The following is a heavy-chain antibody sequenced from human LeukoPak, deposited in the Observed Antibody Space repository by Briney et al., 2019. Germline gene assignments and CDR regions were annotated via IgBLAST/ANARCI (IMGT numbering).Heavy chain of an antibody. CDR2: INSDSGAT. D-gene: IGHD1-1*01. J-gene: IGHJ5*02. V-gene: IGHV1-2*02. Sequence: GASVKVSCKASGYTFTDYYFHWVRQAPGQGLEWMGWINSDSGATYYAQKFQGRFTLTRDSSISTTYMELSELRSNDTAVYYCAREGRAAPDTTLFDPWGQGTLVTVSS. CDR3: AREGRAAPDTTLFDP. CDR1: GYTFTDYY.